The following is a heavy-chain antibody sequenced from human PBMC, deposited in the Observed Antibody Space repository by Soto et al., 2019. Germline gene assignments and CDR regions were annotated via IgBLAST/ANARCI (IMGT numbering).Heavy chain of an antibody. V-gene: IGHV1-18*01. CDR1: GYTFTSYG. CDR2: ISAHNGTT. Sequence: QVHLVQSGAEVKKPGASVQVSCKASGYTFTSYGITWGRQAPGQGLAWMGWISAHNGTTDYAQRLQVRVIVTRDTSPSTAYMELRSLISDDTAVYYCARGRYGEYWGQGALVTVSS. D-gene: IGHD3-10*01. J-gene: IGHJ4*02. CDR3: ARGRYGEY.